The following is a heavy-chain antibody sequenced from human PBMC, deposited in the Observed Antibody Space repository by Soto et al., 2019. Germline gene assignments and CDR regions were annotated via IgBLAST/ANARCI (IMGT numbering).Heavy chain of an antibody. V-gene: IGHV4-4*07. CDR2: IYTSGST. CDR3: ARAHSSGTLPTPLDC. D-gene: IGHD6-19*01. Sequence: QVQLQESGPGLVKPSETLSLTCTVSGGSFTGYYWSWIRQPAGKGLEWIGRIYTSGSTNYNPSLMSRVTMSVDTSKNQFSLKLSSVTAEDTAVYYCARAHSSGTLPTPLDCWGQGTLVTVSS. CDR1: GGSFTGYY. J-gene: IGHJ4*02.